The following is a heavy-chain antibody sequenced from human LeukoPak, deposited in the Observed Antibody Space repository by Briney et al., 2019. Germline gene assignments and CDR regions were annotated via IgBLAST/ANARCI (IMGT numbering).Heavy chain of an antibody. J-gene: IGHJ4*02. D-gene: IGHD2/OR15-2a*01. Sequence: GRALRLSCAASGFNFDDYAMHWVRQVPGKGLEWVAGISYHSRNIRYVDSVKGRFTISRDNTKNFLYLQMNSLRVEDMAFYYCAKDSVKYSTSPLMYHFDFWGQGTLVTVSS. V-gene: IGHV3-9*03. CDR2: ISYHSRNI. CDR3: AKDSVKYSTSPLMYHFDF. CDR1: GFNFDDYA.